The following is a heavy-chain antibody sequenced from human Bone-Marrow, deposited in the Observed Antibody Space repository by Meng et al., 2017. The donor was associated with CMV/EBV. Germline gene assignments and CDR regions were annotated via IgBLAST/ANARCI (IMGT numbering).Heavy chain of an antibody. V-gene: IGHV3-53*01. CDR3: ARPRGYSYGGLDY. CDR2: IYSGGST. Sequence: EVRLGGSGGGLIQPGGSLGLSCAASGLTISSNYMSWVRQAPGKGLEWVSVIYSGGSTYYADSVKGRFTISRDNSKNTLYLQMNSLRAEDTAVYYCARPRGYSYGGLDYWGQGTLVTVSS. D-gene: IGHD5-18*01. J-gene: IGHJ4*02. CDR1: GLTISSNY.